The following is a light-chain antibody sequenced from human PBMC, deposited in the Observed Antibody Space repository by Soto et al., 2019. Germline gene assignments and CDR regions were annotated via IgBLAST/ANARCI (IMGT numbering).Light chain of an antibody. J-gene: IGLJ2*01. Sequence: QSVLTQPASVSGSPGQSITISCTGTSSDVGAFTSVSWYQQHPGKAPKLIIYDIIHRPSGVSDRFSGSKSVNTASLTISGLHPEDEATYHCSSYSRSTTLVVFGGGTKLTVL. V-gene: IGLV2-14*03. CDR2: DII. CDR3: SSYSRSTTLVV. CDR1: SSDVGAFTS.